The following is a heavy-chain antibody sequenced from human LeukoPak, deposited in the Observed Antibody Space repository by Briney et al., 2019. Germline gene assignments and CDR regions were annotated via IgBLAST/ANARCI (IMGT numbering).Heavy chain of an antibody. CDR2: IIPIFGTA. V-gene: IGHV1-69*01. Sequence: ASVKVSCKASGGTFSSYAISWVRQAPGQGLEWMGGIIPIFGTANYAQKFQGRVTITADEPTSTAYMELSSLRSEDTAVYYCARANGPYYYDSSGYYYFDYWGQGTLVTVPS. D-gene: IGHD3-22*01. CDR1: GGTFSSYA. J-gene: IGHJ4*02. CDR3: ARANGPYYYDSSGYYYFDY.